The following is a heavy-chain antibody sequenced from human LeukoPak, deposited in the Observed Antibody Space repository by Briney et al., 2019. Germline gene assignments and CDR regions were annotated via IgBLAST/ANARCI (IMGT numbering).Heavy chain of an antibody. CDR1: GGSFSGYY. V-gene: IGHV4-34*01. CDR3: ARVRGSGSYSSSAFDI. Sequence: SETLSLTCAVYGGSFSGYYWSWIRQPPGKGLEWIGEINHSGSTNYNPSLKSRVTISVDTSKNQFSLKLSSVTAADTAVYYCARVRGSGSYSSSAFDIWGQGTMVTVSS. D-gene: IGHD1-26*01. J-gene: IGHJ3*02. CDR2: INHSGST.